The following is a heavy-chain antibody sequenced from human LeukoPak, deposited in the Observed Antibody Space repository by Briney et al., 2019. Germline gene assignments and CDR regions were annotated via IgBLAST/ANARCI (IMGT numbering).Heavy chain of an antibody. V-gene: IGHV4-39*07. CDR1: GGSISTSNYY. Sequence: PSETLSLTCTVSGGSISTSNYYWGWIRQPPGKGLEWIGNIFYSGSTYYNPSLKSRVTISVDTSKNQFSLKLSSVTAADTAVYYCARRYYYYYYMDVWGKGTTVTISS. CDR2: IFYSGST. J-gene: IGHJ6*03. CDR3: ARRYYYYYYMDV.